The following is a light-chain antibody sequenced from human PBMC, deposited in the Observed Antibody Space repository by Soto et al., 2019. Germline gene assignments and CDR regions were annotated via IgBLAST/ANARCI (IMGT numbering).Light chain of an antibody. CDR2: GNS. V-gene: IGLV1-40*01. Sequence: QSVLTQPPSVSGAPGQRVTTSCTGSSSNIGAGYDVHWCQQLPGTAPKLLIYGNSNRPSGVPDRFSGSKSGTSASLAITGLQAEDEADYYCQSYDSSLSGYVVFGGGTKLTVL. CDR3: QSYDSSLSGYVV. J-gene: IGLJ2*01. CDR1: SSNIGAGYD.